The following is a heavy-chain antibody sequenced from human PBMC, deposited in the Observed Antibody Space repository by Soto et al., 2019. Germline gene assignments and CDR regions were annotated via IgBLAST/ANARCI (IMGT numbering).Heavy chain of an antibody. D-gene: IGHD3-3*01. Sequence: QVQLVESGGGVVQPGRSLRLSCVASGFTFSSYGMHWVRQAPGKGLEWVAAIWYDGSNKYYADSVKARFTISRDNSKNTLYLQMNGLRAEDTAVYYGARESPTTYFCDIWGQGTMVTVSS. CDR2: IWYDGSNK. V-gene: IGHV3-33*01. J-gene: IGHJ3*02. CDR1: GFTFSSYG. CDR3: ARESPTTYFCDI.